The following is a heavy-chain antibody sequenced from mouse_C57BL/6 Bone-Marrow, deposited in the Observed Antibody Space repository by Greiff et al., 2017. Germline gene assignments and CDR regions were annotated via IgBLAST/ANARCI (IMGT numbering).Heavy chain of an antibody. J-gene: IGHJ3*01. V-gene: IGHV1-72*01. CDR3: ARSRQLRLRFAY. CDR2: IDPNRGGT. Sequence: VQLQQPGAELVKPGASVKLSCKASGYTFTSYWMHWVKQRPGRGLEWIGRIDPNRGGTKYNEKFKSKATLTVDKPSSTAYMQLSSLTSEDSAVYYCARSRQLRLRFAYWGQGTLVTVSA. D-gene: IGHD3-2*02. CDR1: GYTFTSYW.